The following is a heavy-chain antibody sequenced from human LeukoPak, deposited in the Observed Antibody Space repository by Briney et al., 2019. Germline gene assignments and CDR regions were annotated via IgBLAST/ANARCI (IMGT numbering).Heavy chain of an antibody. CDR1: GFSFSVYS. V-gene: IGHV3-69-1*01. CDR2: ISSRSYT. Sequence: GGSLRLSCAASGFSFSVYSMNWVRQAPGKGLEWVSSISSRSYTDYADSVRGRFTISRGNAKNSLFLQMNSLRAEDTAAYYCASYGGFTSATLVDLLWGQGTLVTVSS. D-gene: IGHD4-23*01. CDR3: ASYGGFTSATLVDLL. J-gene: IGHJ4*02.